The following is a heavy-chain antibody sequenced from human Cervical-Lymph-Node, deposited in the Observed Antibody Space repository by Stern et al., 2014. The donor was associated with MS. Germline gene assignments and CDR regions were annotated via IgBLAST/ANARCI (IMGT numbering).Heavy chain of an antibody. CDR2: INSDGSST. CDR1: GFTFSSHW. Sequence: EVQLVESGGDLVQPGGSLRLSCAASGFTFSSHWMHWVRQAPGKGLDWVSRINSDGSSTSYADSVQGRFTISRDNAKNTLYLQMNSLTAEDTAVYYCARGPRGPGTFDIWGQGTMVTVSS. D-gene: IGHD1-1*01. V-gene: IGHV3-74*01. CDR3: ARGPRGPGTFDI. J-gene: IGHJ3*02.